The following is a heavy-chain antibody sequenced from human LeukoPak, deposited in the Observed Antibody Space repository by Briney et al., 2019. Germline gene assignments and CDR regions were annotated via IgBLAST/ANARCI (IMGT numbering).Heavy chain of an antibody. CDR3: AKDIQSTNWYYFDY. CDR2: ISWNSGSI. Sequence: GGSLRLSCTASGFTSDDYAMHWVRQAPGKGLEWVSGISWNSGSIGYADSVKGRFTISRDNAKNSLYLQMNSLRPEDTALYYCAKDIQSTNWYYFDYWGQGTLVTVSS. J-gene: IGHJ4*02. D-gene: IGHD6-13*01. V-gene: IGHV3-9*02. CDR1: GFTSDDYA.